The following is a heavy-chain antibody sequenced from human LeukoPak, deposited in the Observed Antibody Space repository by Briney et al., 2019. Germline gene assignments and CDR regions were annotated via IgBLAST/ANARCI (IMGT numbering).Heavy chain of an antibody. CDR1: GFSLSSYG. V-gene: IGHV3-33*08. CDR3: ARDRGSREDGMDV. CDR2: IWYDGNNK. D-gene: IGHD1-26*01. J-gene: IGHJ6*02. Sequence: GGSLRLSCVVSGFSLSSYGMHWVRQAPGKGLEWVAVIWYDGNNKYYADFVKGRFTISRDNSKNTLYLQLNSLRAEDTAVYNCARDRGSREDGMDVWGQGTTVTVSS.